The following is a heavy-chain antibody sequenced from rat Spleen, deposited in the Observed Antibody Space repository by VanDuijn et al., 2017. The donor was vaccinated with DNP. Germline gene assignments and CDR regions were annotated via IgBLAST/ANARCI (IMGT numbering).Heavy chain of an antibody. CDR1: GFTFSDYA. D-gene: IGHD1-4*01. CDR2: IIYDGSGT. Sequence: EVQLVESGGGLVQPGNSLKLSCAASGFTFSDYAMAWVRQSPKKGLEWVATIIYDGSGTYYLDSVKGRFTISRDNAKSTLYLQMDSLRSEDTATYYCASRPPPTRGPFDYWGQGVTVTVSS. CDR3: ASRPPPTRGPFDY. V-gene: IGHV5-17*01. J-gene: IGHJ2*01.